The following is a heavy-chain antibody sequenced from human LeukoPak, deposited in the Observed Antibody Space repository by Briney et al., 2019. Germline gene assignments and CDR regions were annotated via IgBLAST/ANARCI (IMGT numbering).Heavy chain of an antibody. Sequence: GSLRLSCAASGFTFSSYAMSWVRQPPGKGLEWIGSIYYSGSTYYNPSLKSRVTISVDTSKNQFSLKLSSVTAADTAVYYCARVLSYDILTGYFDYWGQGTLVTVSS. V-gene: IGHV4-39*07. D-gene: IGHD3-9*01. CDR3: ARVLSYDILTGYFDY. CDR2: IYYSGST. J-gene: IGHJ4*02. CDR1: GFTFSSYA.